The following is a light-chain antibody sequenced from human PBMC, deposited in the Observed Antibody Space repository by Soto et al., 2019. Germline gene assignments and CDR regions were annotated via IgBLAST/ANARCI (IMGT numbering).Light chain of an antibody. Sequence: QAVVTQPPSVSGAPGQRVTISCTGSSSNIGAGYDVHWYQQLPGTAPKLHIYGNSNRPSGVPDRFSGSKSGTSASLAITGLQAEDEADYYCQSYDSSLSAHVVFGGGTKLTVL. CDR1: SSNIGAGYD. V-gene: IGLV1-40*01. J-gene: IGLJ2*01. CDR2: GNS. CDR3: QSYDSSLSAHVV.